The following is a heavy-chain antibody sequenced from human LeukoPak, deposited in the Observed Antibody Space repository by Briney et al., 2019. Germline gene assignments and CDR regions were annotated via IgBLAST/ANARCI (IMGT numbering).Heavy chain of an antibody. Sequence: GASVKVSCKTSGYTFTSYHINWVRQATGQGLEWMGWMNPYSGDRGYAQKCQGRVSITSDTSISPAYMELSSLRSEDTAVYFCARTTSLTASGYDYWGQGTLVTVSS. V-gene: IGHV1-8*03. CDR1: GYTFTSYH. CDR3: ARTTSLTASGYDY. D-gene: IGHD4-17*01. CDR2: MNPYSGDR. J-gene: IGHJ4*02.